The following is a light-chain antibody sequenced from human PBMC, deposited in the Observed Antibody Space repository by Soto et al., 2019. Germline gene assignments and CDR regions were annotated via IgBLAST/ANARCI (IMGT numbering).Light chain of an antibody. CDR3: QQTYSLWT. CDR2: SAS. J-gene: IGKJ1*01. Sequence: DIQMTQSPSSVSASVGDRVTITCRASQAISSWLAWYQQKPGKAPKLLIYSASSLQSGVPSRFSGSGSGTDFTLIISSLQPEDFATYYCQQTYSLWTFGQGTKVEIK. V-gene: IGKV1-12*01. CDR1: QAISSW.